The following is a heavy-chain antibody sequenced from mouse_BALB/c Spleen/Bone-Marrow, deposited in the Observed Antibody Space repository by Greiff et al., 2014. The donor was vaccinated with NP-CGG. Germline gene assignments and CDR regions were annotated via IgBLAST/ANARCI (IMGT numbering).Heavy chain of an antibody. Sequence: VQGVESGPKLVKPGASVRISCKASGYTFTSYYIHWVKQRPGQGLEWIGWIYPGNVNTKYNEKFKGKATLTADKSSSTAYMQLSSLTSEDSAVYFCARDTMDYWGQGTSVTVSS. V-gene: IGHV1S56*01. CDR2: IYPGNVNT. CDR3: ARDTMDY. J-gene: IGHJ4*01. CDR1: GYTFTSYY.